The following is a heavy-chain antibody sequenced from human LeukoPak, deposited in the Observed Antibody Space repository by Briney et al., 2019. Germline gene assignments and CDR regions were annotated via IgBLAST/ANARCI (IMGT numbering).Heavy chain of an antibody. J-gene: IGHJ6*03. CDR1: GYTFSSND. V-gene: IGHV1-8*01. D-gene: IGHD2-15*01. Sequence: ASVKVSCKASGYTFSSNDINWVRQAPGQGLEWMGWMNPNSGNTGYAQKFQGRVTMSRNTSISTAYMELSSLRSEDTAVYYCARGKKGVALKGDYYYMDVWGKGTPVIVSS. CDR3: ARGKKGVALKGDYYYMDV. CDR2: MNPNSGNT.